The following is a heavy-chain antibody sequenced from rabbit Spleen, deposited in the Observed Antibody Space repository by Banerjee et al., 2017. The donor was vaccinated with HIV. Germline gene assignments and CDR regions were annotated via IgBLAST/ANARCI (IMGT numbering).Heavy chain of an antibody. D-gene: IGHD8-1*01. Sequence: QEQLEESGGDLVKPGASLTLTCTASGFSLNSGYDMCWVRQAPGKGLEWIACIYAGNSGATYSATWAKGRFTISKTSSTTVTLQMTSLTVADTATYFCARDAGTSFSTYGMDLWGQGTLVTVS. CDR2: IYAGNSGAT. J-gene: IGHJ6*01. V-gene: IGHV1S45*01. CDR3: ARDAGTSFSTYGMDL. CDR1: GFSLNSGYD.